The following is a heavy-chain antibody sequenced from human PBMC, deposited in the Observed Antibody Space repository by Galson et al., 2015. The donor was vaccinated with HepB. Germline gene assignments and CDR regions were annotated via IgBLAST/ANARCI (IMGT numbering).Heavy chain of an antibody. CDR2: ISYDGSNK. D-gene: IGHD6-6*01. V-gene: IGHV3-30*18. Sequence: LRLSCAASGFTFSSYGMHWVRQAPGKGLEWVAVISYDGSNKYYAESVKGRLTISRDNSKNTLYLQMNSLRAEDTAVYDCAKDLGRGSSSSEYYYYGMDVWGQGTTVTVSS. CDR1: GFTFSSYG. CDR3: AKDLGRGSSSSEYYYYGMDV. J-gene: IGHJ6*02.